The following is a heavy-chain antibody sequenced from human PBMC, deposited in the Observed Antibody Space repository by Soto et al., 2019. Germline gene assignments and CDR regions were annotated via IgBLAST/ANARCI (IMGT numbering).Heavy chain of an antibody. CDR2: INPSGGST. CDR3: GAAVCSSTSCSDYGDYEVPFDY. J-gene: IGHJ4*02. Sequence: GASVKVSCKASGYTFTSYYMHWVRQAPGQGLEWMGIINPSGGSTSYAQKFQGRVTMTRDTSTSTVYMELSSLRSEDTAVYYCGAAVCSSTSCSDYGDYEVPFDYWGQGTPVNVAS. D-gene: IGHD2-2*01. CDR1: GYTFTSYY. V-gene: IGHV1-46*01.